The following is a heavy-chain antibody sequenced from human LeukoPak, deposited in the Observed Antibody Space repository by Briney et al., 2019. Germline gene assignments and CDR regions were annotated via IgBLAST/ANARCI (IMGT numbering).Heavy chain of an antibody. CDR1: SYTFTRYG. CDR3: ASGRTDIVVVPATLRNYYFDY. J-gene: IGHJ4*02. Sequence: GASVKVSCKASSYTFTRYGISWVRQAPGQGLEWMGWISGYNGNTNYAQKFQGRVTITADKPTNTAYMELSSLRSEDTAVYYCASGRTDIVVVPATLRNYYFDYWGQGTLVTVSS. D-gene: IGHD2-2*01. V-gene: IGHV1-18*01. CDR2: ISGYNGNT.